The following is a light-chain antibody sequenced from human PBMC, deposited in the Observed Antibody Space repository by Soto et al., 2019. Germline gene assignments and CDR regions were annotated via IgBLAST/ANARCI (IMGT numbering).Light chain of an antibody. CDR3: QQSGDTPPWT. V-gene: IGKV1-39*01. CDR1: QSIRKY. J-gene: IGKJ1*01. CDR2: AAS. Sequence: DIQMTQSPSSLSASVGDRVIITCRASQSIRKYLNWYQHKPGEVPTLLIYAASSLQSGVPSRFSGSGSGTEFTLTITSLQPEDFATYYCQQSGDTPPWTFGQGTKVDIK.